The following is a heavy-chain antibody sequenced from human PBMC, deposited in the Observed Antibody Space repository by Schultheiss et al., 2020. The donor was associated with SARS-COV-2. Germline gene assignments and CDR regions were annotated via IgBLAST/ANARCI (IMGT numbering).Heavy chain of an antibody. J-gene: IGHJ4*02. V-gene: IGHV3-30*04. CDR3: AREGIAVAGTFDY. CDR1: GFTFSSYA. CDR2: ISYDGSNK. D-gene: IGHD6-19*01. Sequence: GGSLRLSCAASGFTFSSYAMHWVRQAPGKGLEWVAVISYDGSNKYYADSVKGRFTISRDNSKNTLYLQMNSLRAEDTAVYYCAREGIAVAGTFDYWGQGTLVTVSS.